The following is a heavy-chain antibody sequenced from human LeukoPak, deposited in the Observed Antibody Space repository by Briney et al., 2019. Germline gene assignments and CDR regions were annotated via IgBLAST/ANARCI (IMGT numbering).Heavy chain of an antibody. D-gene: IGHD1-26*01. CDR3: ASGAYSYYYMDV. Sequence: PSETLSLTCAVYGGSFSGYYWSWIRQSPGKGLEWIGEINHSGSNNYNPTLKSRVTISVDTSKNQFSLKLSSVTAADTAVYYCASGAYSYYYMDVWGKGTTVTISS. CDR1: GGSFSGYY. J-gene: IGHJ6*03. CDR2: INHSGSN. V-gene: IGHV4-34*01.